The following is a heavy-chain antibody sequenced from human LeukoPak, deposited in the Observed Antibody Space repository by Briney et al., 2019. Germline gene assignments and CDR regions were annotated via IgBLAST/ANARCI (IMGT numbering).Heavy chain of an antibody. V-gene: IGHV4-38-2*02. CDR1: GYSISSGYY. CDR2: IYHSGST. Sequence: SETLSLTCIVSGYSISSGYYWGWIRQPPGKGLEWIGSIYHSGSTNYNPSLKSRVTISVDTSKNQFSLKLSSVTAADTAVYYCARHHLVLLWFGELLLGKKYNWFDPWGQGTLVTVSS. J-gene: IGHJ5*02. D-gene: IGHD3-10*01. CDR3: ARHHLVLLWFGELLLGKKYNWFDP.